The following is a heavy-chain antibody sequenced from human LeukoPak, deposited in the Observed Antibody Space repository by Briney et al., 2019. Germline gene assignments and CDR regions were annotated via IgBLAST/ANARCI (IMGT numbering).Heavy chain of an antibody. J-gene: IGHJ6*04. D-gene: IGHD6-13*01. Sequence: AETLSLTCTVSGGSISNYFWSWIRQPPGKGLEWIGYIYYSGSTNYNPSLKSRVTISVDTSKNQFSLKLSSVTAAGTAVYYCDGSSWSTYYYYYGMDVWGKGTTVTVSS. CDR3: DGSSWSTYYYYYGMDV. CDR2: IYYSGST. V-gene: IGHV4-59*01. CDR1: GGSISNYF.